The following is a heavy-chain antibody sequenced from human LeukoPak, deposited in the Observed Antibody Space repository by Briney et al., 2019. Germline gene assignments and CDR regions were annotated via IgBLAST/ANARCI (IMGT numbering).Heavy chain of an antibody. CDR3: ARHIRYSYFDH. CDR2: IQPGDSDT. CDR1: GYSFTSYW. J-gene: IGHJ4*02. D-gene: IGHD4-11*01. V-gene: IGHV5-51*01. Sequence: GESLKISCKGSGYSFTSYWVGWVRQMPAKGLEWVGVIQPGDSDTRYSPSFQGRVIISADKSISTTYLQWSSLKASDTAIYYCARHIRYSYFDHWAQGTLVPVSS.